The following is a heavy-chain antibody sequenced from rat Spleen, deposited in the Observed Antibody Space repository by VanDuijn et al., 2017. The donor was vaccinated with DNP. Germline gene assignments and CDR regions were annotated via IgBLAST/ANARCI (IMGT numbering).Heavy chain of an antibody. J-gene: IGHJ2*01. CDR2: IWAGGST. CDR3: ARSGNPYFDY. D-gene: IGHD3-4*01. Sequence: QVQLKESGPGLVQPSQTLSLTCTVAGFSLTSYSVHWVRQPIGKGLEWMGIIWAGGSTDYNSALKSRLRISRDTSKSQVLLKMNSLQTEDTAMYFCARSGNPYFDYWGQGVMVTVSS. V-gene: IGHV2-30*01. CDR1: GFSLTSYS.